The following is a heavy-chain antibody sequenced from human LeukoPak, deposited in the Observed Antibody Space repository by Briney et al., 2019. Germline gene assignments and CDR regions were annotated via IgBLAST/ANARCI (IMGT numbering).Heavy chain of an antibody. CDR1: GFTFSSYA. CDR3: AKGSASARPYYFDY. D-gene: IGHD2-15*01. Sequence: GGSLRLPCAASGFTFSSYAMSWVRQAPGKGLEWFSAITDSGGDTYHADSVKGRFTISRDNSKNTLYLQMNSLRAEDTAVYYCAKGSASARPYYFDYWGQGTLVTVSS. J-gene: IGHJ4*02. V-gene: IGHV3-23*01. CDR2: ITDSGGDT.